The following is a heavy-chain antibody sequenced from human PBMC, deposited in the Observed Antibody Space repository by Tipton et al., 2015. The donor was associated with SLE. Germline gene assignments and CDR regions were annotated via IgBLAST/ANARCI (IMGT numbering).Heavy chain of an antibody. J-gene: IGHJ4*02. V-gene: IGHV4-61*02. Sequence: TLSLTCTVSGGSISSGSYYWSWIRQPAGKGLEWIGRIYTSGSTNYNPSLKSRVTISVDTSKNQFSLKLSSVTAADTAVYYCARYLYSNSLFDYWGQGTLVTVSS. CDR1: GGSISSGSYY. CDR2: IYTSGST. D-gene: IGHD6-6*01. CDR3: ARYLYSNSLFDY.